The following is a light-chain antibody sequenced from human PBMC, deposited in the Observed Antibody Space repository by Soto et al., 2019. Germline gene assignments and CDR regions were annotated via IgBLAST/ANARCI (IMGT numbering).Light chain of an antibody. V-gene: IGKV1-39*01. J-gene: IGKJ1*01. CDR3: QHSYVTPWT. CDR1: QFIDDF. Sequence: DIQVTQSPSSLSSSVGDRVTITCRASQFIDDFLNWFQQRPGKAPKLLIYAASSLQSGVPSRFSGSASGTDFTLTITNLQPEDFATYYCQHSYVTPWTFGQGTKVDI. CDR2: AAS.